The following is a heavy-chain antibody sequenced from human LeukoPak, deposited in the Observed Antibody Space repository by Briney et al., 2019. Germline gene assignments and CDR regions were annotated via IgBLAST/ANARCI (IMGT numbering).Heavy chain of an antibody. J-gene: IGHJ3*01. Sequence: PGGSLRLSCAASGFTFSSYSMNWVRQAPGKGLECASSISGSGTSTYYADSVKGRFTSSRDNSKNTLYLQMNSLRAEDTAIYYCANEYSKGDVWGQGTTVTVSS. CDR2: ISGSGTST. V-gene: IGHV3-23*01. CDR3: ANEYSKGDV. CDR1: GFTFSSYS. D-gene: IGHD4-11*01.